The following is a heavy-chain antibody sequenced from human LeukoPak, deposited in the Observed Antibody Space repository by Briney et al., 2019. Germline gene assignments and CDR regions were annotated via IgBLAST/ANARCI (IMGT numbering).Heavy chain of an antibody. J-gene: IGHJ6*02. CDR2: TDNNGSAI. CDR1: GFTFTDYY. V-gene: IGHV3-11*04. D-gene: IGHD3-22*01. Sequence: GGSLRLSCAASGFTFTDYYMTWIRQAPGKGLEWVSYTDNNGSAIYYVDSVKGRFTISRDNAKNSLYLQMNSLRAEDTAVYYCARDRYYDSSGYYNDNYYYYGMDVWGQGTTVTVSS. CDR3: ARDRYYDSSGYYNDNYYYYGMDV.